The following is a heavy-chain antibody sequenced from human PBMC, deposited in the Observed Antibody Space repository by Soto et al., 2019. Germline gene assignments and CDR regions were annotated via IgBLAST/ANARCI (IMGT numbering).Heavy chain of an antibody. CDR3: SGDPSGYDEGDWYHGVDV. Sequence: PGGSLRLSCAASGFTFSSNYMSWVRQAPGEGLEWVAIIYINGSTDYADSVQGRFSVSRDIYKNTLFLQMNNLRAEDTAVYFCSGDPSGYDEGDWYHGVDVWGQGTTVTVSS. CDR1: GFTFSSNY. D-gene: IGHD5-12*01. J-gene: IGHJ6*02. V-gene: IGHV3-53*01. CDR2: IYINGST.